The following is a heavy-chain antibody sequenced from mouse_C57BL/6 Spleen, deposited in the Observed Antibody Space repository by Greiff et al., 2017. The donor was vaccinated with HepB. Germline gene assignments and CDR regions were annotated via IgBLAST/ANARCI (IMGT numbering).Heavy chain of an antibody. Sequence: EVKLVESGGGLVKPGGSLKLSCAASGFTFSDYGMHWVRQPPEKGLEWVAYISSGSSTIYYADTVKGRFTISRDNAKNTLFLQMTSLRSEDTAMYYCARDYDGYSYAMDYWGQGTSVTVSS. J-gene: IGHJ4*01. CDR1: GFTFSDYG. D-gene: IGHD2-3*01. CDR2: ISSGSSTI. CDR3: ARDYDGYSYAMDY. V-gene: IGHV5-17*01.